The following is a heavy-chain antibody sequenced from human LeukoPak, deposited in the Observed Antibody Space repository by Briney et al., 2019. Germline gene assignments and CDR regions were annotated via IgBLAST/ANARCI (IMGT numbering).Heavy chain of an antibody. CDR1: GFTFSSYS. CDR2: ISSSSSTI. J-gene: IGHJ3*02. D-gene: IGHD2-2*01. Sequence: GGSLRLSCAASGFTFSSYSMNWVRQAPGKGLEWVSYISSSSSTIYYADSVKGRFTISRDNAKNSLYLQMNSLRAEDTAVYYCASRYCSSTSCYRDAFDIWGQGTMVTVSS. CDR3: ASRYCSSTSCYRDAFDI. V-gene: IGHV3-48*01.